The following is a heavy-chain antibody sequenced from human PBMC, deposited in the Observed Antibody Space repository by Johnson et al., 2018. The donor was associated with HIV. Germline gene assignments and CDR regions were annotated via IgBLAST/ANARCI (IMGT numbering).Heavy chain of an antibody. V-gene: IGHV3-7*03. CDR1: GFSFSSYW. J-gene: IGHJ3*02. Sequence: VQLVESGGGLVQPGGSLRLSCAASGFSFSSYWMSWVRQAPGKGLEWVANIKQDGSEKYYVDSVKGRFTISRDNAKNSLYLQMNSLRAEEKAVYYCARPGVMDFWGGQDAFDIWGQGTMVTVSS. CDR2: IKQDGSEK. D-gene: IGHD3-3*01. CDR3: ARPGVMDFWGGQDAFDI.